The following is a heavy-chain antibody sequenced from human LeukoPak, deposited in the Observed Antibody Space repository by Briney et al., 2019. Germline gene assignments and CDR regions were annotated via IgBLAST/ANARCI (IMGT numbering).Heavy chain of an antibody. J-gene: IGHJ5*02. CDR3: AGAAYSSSWFDP. Sequence: KASETLSLTCTVSGGSISSSSYYWGWIRHPPGKGLEWIGEINHSGSTNYNPSLKSRVTISVDTSKNQFSLRLSSVTAADTAVYYCAGAAYSSSWFDPWGQGTLVTVSS. CDR1: GGSISSSSYY. CDR2: INHSGST. V-gene: IGHV4-39*07. D-gene: IGHD6-13*01.